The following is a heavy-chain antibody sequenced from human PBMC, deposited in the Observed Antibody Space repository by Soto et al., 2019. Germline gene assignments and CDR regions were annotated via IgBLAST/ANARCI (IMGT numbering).Heavy chain of an antibody. CDR2: IYYSGST. J-gene: IGHJ5*02. Sequence: PSETLSLTCTVSGGSIRRSTYYWGWIRQPPGKGLEWIGSIYYSGSTYYRPSLKSRVTISVDTSKNQFSLKLSSVTAADTAVYYCAMQVPAAIRLGWFDPWGQGTLVTVSS. V-gene: IGHV4-39*01. D-gene: IGHD2-2*02. CDR3: AMQVPAAIRLGWFDP. CDR1: GGSIRRSTYY.